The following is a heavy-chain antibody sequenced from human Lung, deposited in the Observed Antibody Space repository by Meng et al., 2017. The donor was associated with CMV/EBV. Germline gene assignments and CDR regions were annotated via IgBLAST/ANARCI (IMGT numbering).Heavy chain of an antibody. Sequence: ASVKVSXKASNYTFIYRHIHWVRQAPGQGLDWMGWINPDTGDTKYAEEFHGRVTLTRDTSITTAYMDLSGLRSDYTAVYYCARGIITIRDYHPFAFDFWGQGTXVTVSS. V-gene: IGHV1-2*02. J-gene: IGHJ4*02. CDR1: NYTFIYRH. CDR3: ARGIITIRDYHPFAFDF. D-gene: IGHD1-20*01. CDR2: INPDTGDT.